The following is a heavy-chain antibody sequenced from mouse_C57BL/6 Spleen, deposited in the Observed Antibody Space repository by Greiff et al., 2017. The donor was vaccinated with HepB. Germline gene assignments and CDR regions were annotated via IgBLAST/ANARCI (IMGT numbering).Heavy chain of an antibody. CDR2: ISDGGSYT. CDR1: GFTFSSYA. J-gene: IGHJ4*01. D-gene: IGHD4-1*01. CDR3: ARDRELGQDYAMDY. V-gene: IGHV5-4*01. Sequence: DVKLVESGGGLVKPGGSLKLSCAASGFTFSSYAMSWVRQTPEKRLEWVATISDGGSYTYYPDNVKGRFTISRDNAKNNLYLQMSHLKSEDTAMYYCARDRELGQDYAMDYWGQGTSVTVSS.